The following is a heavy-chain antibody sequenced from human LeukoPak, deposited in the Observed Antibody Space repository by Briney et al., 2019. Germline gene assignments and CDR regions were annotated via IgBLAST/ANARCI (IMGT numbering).Heavy chain of an antibody. CDR2: INPNSGGT. CDR1: GGTFSSYA. V-gene: IGHV1-2*02. CDR3: ARLYYYDSSGYGY. D-gene: IGHD3-22*01. Sequence: ASVKVSCKASGGTFSSYAISWVRQAPGQGLEWVGWINPNSGGTNYAQKFQGRVTMTRDTSISTAYMELSRLRSNDTAVYYCARLYYYDSSGYGYWGQGTLVTVSS. J-gene: IGHJ4*02.